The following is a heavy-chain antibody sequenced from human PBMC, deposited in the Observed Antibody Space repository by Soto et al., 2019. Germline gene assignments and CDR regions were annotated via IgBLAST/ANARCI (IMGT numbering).Heavy chain of an antibody. Sequence: PGGSLRLSCATSGFIFSDFAMTWVRQAPGMGLGWVSAMSGANEDRGYAVSVKGRFTISRDNSKNTLYLQLNSLRAEDTAIYYCAKDGGDGYNRLDWGQGTLVTVSS. CDR1: GFIFSDFA. V-gene: IGHV3-23*01. CDR3: AKDGGDGYNRLD. J-gene: IGHJ4*02. CDR2: MSGANEDR. D-gene: IGHD3-16*01.